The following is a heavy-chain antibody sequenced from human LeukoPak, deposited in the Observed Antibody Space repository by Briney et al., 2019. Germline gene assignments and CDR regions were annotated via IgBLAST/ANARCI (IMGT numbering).Heavy chain of an antibody. CDR3: AHYYYDSSGYPDW. V-gene: IGHV1-2*02. CDR1: GFTFTGYY. CDR2: INPNSGGT. D-gene: IGHD3-22*01. Sequence: ASVKVSCKASGFTFTGYYMHWVRQAPGQGLEWMGWINPNSGGTNYAQKFQGRVTMTRDTSISTAYMELSRLRSEDTAVYYCAHYYYDSSGYPDWWGQGTLVTVSS. J-gene: IGHJ4*02.